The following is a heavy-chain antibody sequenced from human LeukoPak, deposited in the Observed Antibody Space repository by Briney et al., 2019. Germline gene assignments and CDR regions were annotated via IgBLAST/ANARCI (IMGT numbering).Heavy chain of an antibody. CDR3: ASQGYSSSSTKNAFDI. CDR1: GFTFSSYW. D-gene: IGHD6-6*01. Sequence: NPGGSLRLSCAASGFTFSSYWMHWVRQAPGKGLEWVSSISSSSSYIYYADSVKGRFTISRDNAKNSLYLQMNSLRAEDTAVYYCASQGYSSSSTKNAFDIWGQGTMVTVSS. V-gene: IGHV3-21*01. CDR2: ISSSSSYI. J-gene: IGHJ3*02.